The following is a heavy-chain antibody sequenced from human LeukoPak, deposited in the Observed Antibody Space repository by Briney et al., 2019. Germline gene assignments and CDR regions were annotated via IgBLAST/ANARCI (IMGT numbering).Heavy chain of an antibody. CDR1: GFTFSSYS. Sequence: GGSLRLSCAASGFTFSSYSMNWVRQAPGKGLEWVSYISSSSSTIYYADSVKGRFTISRDNAKNSLYLQMNSLRAEDTAVYYCARDSYYDSSGYPFWGQGTMVTVSS. J-gene: IGHJ3*01. CDR2: ISSSSSTI. D-gene: IGHD3-22*01. V-gene: IGHV3-48*01. CDR3: ARDSYYDSSGYPF.